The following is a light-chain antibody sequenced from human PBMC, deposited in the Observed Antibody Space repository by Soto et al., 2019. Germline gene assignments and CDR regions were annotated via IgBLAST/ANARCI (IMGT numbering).Light chain of an antibody. V-gene: IGLV1-47*01. CDR2: RNN. Sequence: QSVLTQPPPASGTPGQRVTISCSGSSSNIGSNYVYWYQQLPGTAPKLLIYRNNQRPSGVPDRFSGSKSGTSAFLAISGIRSEDEADYYCAAWDDSLSGWVFGGGTKLTVL. CDR3: AAWDDSLSGWV. J-gene: IGLJ3*02. CDR1: SSNIGSNY.